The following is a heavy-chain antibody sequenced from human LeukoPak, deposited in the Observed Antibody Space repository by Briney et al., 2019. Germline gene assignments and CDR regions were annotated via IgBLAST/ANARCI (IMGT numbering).Heavy chain of an antibody. CDR1: GYSISSGYY. CDR2: IYHSGST. CDR3: GRAPGVEYWSGGSCYAHPGGGDY. V-gene: IGHV4-38-2*01. D-gene: IGHD2-15*01. J-gene: IGHJ4*02. Sequence: SETLSLTCAVSGYSISSGYYWGWIRQPPGKGLEWIGSIYHSGSTYYNPSLKSRVTISVDTSKNQFSLKLSSVTAADTAVYYCGRAPGVEYWSGGSCYAHPGGGDYWGQGTLVTVSS.